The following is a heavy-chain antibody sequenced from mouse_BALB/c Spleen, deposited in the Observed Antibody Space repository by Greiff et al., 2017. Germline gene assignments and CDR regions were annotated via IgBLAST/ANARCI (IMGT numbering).Heavy chain of an antibody. CDR1: GFTFSSYG. CDR3: ARQGNYGSSYYFDY. CDR2: ISSGGSYT. V-gene: IGHV5-6*02. J-gene: IGHJ2*01. Sequence: DVMLVESGGDLVKPGGSLKLSCAASGFTFSSYGMSWVRQTPDKRLEWVATISSGGSYTYYPDSVKGRFTISRDNAKNTLYLQMSSLKSEDTAMYYCARQGNYGSSYYFDYWGQGTTLTVSS. D-gene: IGHD1-1*01.